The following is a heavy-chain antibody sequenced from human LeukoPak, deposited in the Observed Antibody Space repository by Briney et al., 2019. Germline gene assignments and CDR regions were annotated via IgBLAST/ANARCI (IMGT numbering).Heavy chain of an antibody. J-gene: IGHJ3*02. V-gene: IGHV3-53*05. CDR1: GFTFGDYW. CDR3: ARGVHYCTAFDI. Sequence: GGSLRLSCAASGFTFGDYWMIWVRQAPGKGLEWVSVFYSGGNTYYADSVKGRFTISRDNSENTLYLQMNSLSADDTAVYYCARGVHYCTAFDIWGQGTMVAVSS. CDR2: FYSGGNT. D-gene: IGHD3-10*01.